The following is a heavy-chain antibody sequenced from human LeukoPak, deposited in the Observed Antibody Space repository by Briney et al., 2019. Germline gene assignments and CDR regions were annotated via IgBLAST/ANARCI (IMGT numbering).Heavy chain of an antibody. CDR1: GYSISSGYY. CDR3: ATRRAYYYDSSGYADAFDI. CDR2: IYHSGST. J-gene: IGHJ3*02. V-gene: IGHV4-38-2*02. Sequence: SETLSLTCTVSGYSISSGYYWGWIRQPPGKGLEWIGSIYHSGSTYYNPSLKSRVTISVDTSKNQFSLKLSSVTAADTAVYYCATRRAYYYDSSGYADAFDIWGQGTMVTVSS. D-gene: IGHD3-22*01.